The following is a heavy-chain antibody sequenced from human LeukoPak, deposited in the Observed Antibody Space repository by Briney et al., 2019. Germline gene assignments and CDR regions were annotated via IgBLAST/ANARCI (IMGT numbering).Heavy chain of an antibody. J-gene: IGHJ4*02. CDR1: GFTFSSYG. Sequence: GGSLRLSCAAPGFTFSSYGMQGFRQAPDKGLEWVAAISKDGSNKYYADSVKGRFTISRDNSKNTLYLQMNSLRAEDTAVYHCAKVDIVATIDAGRLVDYWGQGTLVTVSS. D-gene: IGHD5-12*01. CDR3: AKVDIVATIDAGRLVDY. V-gene: IGHV3-30*18. CDR2: ISKDGSNK.